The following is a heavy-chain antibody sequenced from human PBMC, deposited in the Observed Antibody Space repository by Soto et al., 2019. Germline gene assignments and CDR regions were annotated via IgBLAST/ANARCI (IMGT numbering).Heavy chain of an antibody. Sequence: LRLSCAASGFTFSSYSMNWVRQAPGKGLEWVSSISSSSSYIYYADSVKGRFTISRDNAKNSLYLQMNSLRAEDTAVYYCARDRVAVAVAFDIWGQGTMVTVSS. CDR3: ARDRVAVAVAFDI. CDR1: GFTFSSYS. J-gene: IGHJ3*02. D-gene: IGHD6-19*01. V-gene: IGHV3-21*01. CDR2: ISSSSSYI.